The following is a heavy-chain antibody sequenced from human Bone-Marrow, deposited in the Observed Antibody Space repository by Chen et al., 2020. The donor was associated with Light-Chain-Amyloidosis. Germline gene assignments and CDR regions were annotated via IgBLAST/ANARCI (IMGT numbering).Heavy chain of an antibody. CDR1: GYTFPNYW. V-gene: IGHV5-51*01. D-gene: IGHD5-12*01. CDR3: ARRRDGYNFDY. CDR2: IYPDDSAA. Sequence: EVQLEQSGPEVKKPGESLKISCKGSGYTFPNYWIGWVRQMPGKGLEWTGGIYPDDSAAGYSPSFEGQVTISADKSITTAYLQWRSLKASDTAMYYCARRRDGYNFDYWGQGTLVTVSS. J-gene: IGHJ4*02.